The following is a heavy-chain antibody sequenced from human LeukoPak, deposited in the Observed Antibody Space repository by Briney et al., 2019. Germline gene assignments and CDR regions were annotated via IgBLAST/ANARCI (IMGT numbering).Heavy chain of an antibody. J-gene: IGHJ6*03. Sequence: GGSLRLSCAASGFTFSSYGMHWVRQAPGKGLEWVAFIRYDGSNKYYADSVKGRFTISRDNSKNTLYLQMNSLRAEDTAVYYCAKDARGGAAAGTYYYYYYYMDVWGKGTTVTVSS. V-gene: IGHV3-30*02. CDR3: AKDARGGAAAGTYYYYYYYMDV. CDR2: IRYDGSNK. CDR1: GFTFSSYG. D-gene: IGHD6-13*01.